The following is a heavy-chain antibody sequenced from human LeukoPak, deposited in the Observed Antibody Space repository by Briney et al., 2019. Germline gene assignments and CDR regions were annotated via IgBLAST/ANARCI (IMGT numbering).Heavy chain of an antibody. J-gene: IGHJ5*02. CDR2: IYYSGST. D-gene: IGHD6-6*01. Sequence: SETLSLTCTVSGGSISSYDWSWIRQPPGKGLEWTGYIYYSGSTNYNPSLKSRVTISVDTSKNQFSLKLSSVTAADTAVYYCARDYSRSGGNWYDPWGQGTLVTVSS. CDR3: ARDYSRSGGNWYDP. V-gene: IGHV4-59*01. CDR1: GGSISSYD.